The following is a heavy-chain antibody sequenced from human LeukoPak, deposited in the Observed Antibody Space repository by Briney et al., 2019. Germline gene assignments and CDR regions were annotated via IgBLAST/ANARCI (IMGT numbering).Heavy chain of an antibody. D-gene: IGHD3-3*01. CDR1: GFTFPNYG. CDR2: TSYDGGNQ. V-gene: IGHV3-30*18. J-gene: IGHJ6*02. CDR3: AKGQVPSPTIFGVIPYYYYYYGMDV. Sequence: PGGSLRLSCAASGFTFPNYGLHWVRQAPGKGLEWVALTSYDGGNQYYADSVKGRFTISRDNSRNTLYLQMTSLRADDTAIYYCAKGQVPSPTIFGVIPYYYYYYGMDVWGQGTTVTVSS.